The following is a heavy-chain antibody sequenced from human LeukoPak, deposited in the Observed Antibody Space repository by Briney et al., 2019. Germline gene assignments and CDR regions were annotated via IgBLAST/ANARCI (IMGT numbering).Heavy chain of an antibody. CDR3: ARETGSGSYLLDY. D-gene: IGHD1-26*01. V-gene: IGHV3-48*04. J-gene: IGHJ4*02. Sequence: PGGSLRLSCAASGFTFSSYAMSWVRQAPGKGLEWVSYISSRSSAIYYADSVKGRFTISRDNAKNSLYLQMSSLRADDTAVYYCARETGSGSYLLDYWGQGTLVTVSS. CDR2: ISSRSSAI. CDR1: GFTFSSYA.